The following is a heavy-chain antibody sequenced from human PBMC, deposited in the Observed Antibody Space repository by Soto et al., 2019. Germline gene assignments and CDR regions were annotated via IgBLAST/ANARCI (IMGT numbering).Heavy chain of an antibody. J-gene: IGHJ4*02. D-gene: IGHD2-15*01. CDR3: ARGPGGSGGILLYY. CDR1: GFTFSSYS. Sequence: GGSLRLSCAASGFTFSSYSMNWVRQAPGKGLEWVSYISSSSSTIYYADSVKGRFTISRDNAKNSLYLQMNSLRAEDTAVYYCARGPGGSGGILLYYWGQGTLVTVSS. V-gene: IGHV3-48*01. CDR2: ISSSSSTI.